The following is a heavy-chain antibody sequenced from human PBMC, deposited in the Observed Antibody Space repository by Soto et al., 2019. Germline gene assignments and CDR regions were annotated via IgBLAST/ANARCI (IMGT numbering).Heavy chain of an antibody. CDR3: ARGLQPPSWFDP. V-gene: IGHV4-31*03. D-gene: IGHD1-1*01. J-gene: IGHJ5*02. CDR2: ISYSGST. Sequence: SETLSLTCTVSGGSISSAGYYWSWIRQHPGKGLEWIGYISYSGSTNYNPSLKSRVTVSVDTSKNQFSLKLTSVTAADTAVYYCARGLQPPSWFDPWGQGALVTVSS. CDR1: GGSISSAGYY.